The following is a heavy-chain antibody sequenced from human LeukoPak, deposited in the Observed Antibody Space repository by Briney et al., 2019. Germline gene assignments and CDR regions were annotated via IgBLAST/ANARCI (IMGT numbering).Heavy chain of an antibody. D-gene: IGHD3-22*01. V-gene: IGHV4-59*01. J-gene: IGHJ5*02. CDR1: GGSISSYY. CDR2: IYYSGST. Sequence: PSETLSLTCTVSGGSISSYYWSWIRQPPGKGLEWIGYIYYSGSTNYNPSLKSRVTISVDTSKNQFSLKLSSVTAVDTAVYYCARGSYDSSGYYYGSWFDPWGQGTLVTVSS. CDR3: ARGSYDSSGYYYGSWFDP.